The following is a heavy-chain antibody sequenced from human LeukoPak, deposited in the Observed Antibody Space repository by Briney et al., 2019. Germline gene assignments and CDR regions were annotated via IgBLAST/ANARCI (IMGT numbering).Heavy chain of an antibody. CDR2: IYRGGST. CDR3: ARSPDYGDPYWYFDL. Sequence: SGGSLRLSCAASGFTVSSNYMSWVRQAPGKGLEWVSVIYRGGSTHYAGSVEGRFTISRDKSKNTVYLQLNSPRAEDTAVYYCARSPDYGDPYWYFDLWGRGTLVTVSS. J-gene: IGHJ2*01. D-gene: IGHD4-17*01. CDR1: GFTVSSNY. V-gene: IGHV3-53*01.